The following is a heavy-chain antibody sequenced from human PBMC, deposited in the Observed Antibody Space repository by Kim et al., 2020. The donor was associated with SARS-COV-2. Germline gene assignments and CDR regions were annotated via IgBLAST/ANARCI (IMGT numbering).Heavy chain of an antibody. CDR3: AREHSGSYPNYFDY. V-gene: IGHV3-30*04. CDR1: GFTFSSYA. CDR2: ISYDGSNK. D-gene: IGHD3-10*01. Sequence: LSLTCAASGFTFSSYAMHWVRQAPGKGLEWVAVISYDGSNKYYADSVKGRFTISRDNSKNTLYLQMNSLRAEDTAVYYCAREHSGSYPNYFDYWGQG. J-gene: IGHJ4*02.